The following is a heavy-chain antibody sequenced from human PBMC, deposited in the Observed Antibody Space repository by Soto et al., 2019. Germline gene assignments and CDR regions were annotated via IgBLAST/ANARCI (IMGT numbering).Heavy chain of an antibody. CDR2: IYYSGST. CDR3: ARSYYDSRELGGWFDP. J-gene: IGHJ5*02. Sequence: APEALCLNSTGSGGSLSRYSSSLIRQPPGKGLEWIGYIYYSGSTNYNPSLKSRVTISVDTSKNQFSLKLSSVTAADTAVYYCARSYYDSRELGGWFDPPGQAPFVTGSS. V-gene: IGHV4-59*12. D-gene: IGHD3-22*01. CDR1: GGSLSRYS.